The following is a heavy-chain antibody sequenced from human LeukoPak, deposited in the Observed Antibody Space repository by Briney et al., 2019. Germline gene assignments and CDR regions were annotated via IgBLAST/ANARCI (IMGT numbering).Heavy chain of an antibody. D-gene: IGHD6-6*01. V-gene: IGHV3-21*01. CDR2: ISSSSSYI. J-gene: IGHJ6*02. Sequence: GGSLRLSCAASGFTFSSYSMNWVRQAPGKGLEWVSSISSSSSYIYYADSVKGRFTISRDNAKNSLYLQMNSQRAEDTAVYYCARYYSSSSGFDYYGMDVWGQGTTVTVSS. CDR3: ARYYSSSSGFDYYGMDV. CDR1: GFTFSSYS.